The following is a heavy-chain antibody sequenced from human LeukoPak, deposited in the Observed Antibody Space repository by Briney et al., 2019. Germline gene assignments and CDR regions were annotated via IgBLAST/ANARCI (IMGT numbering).Heavy chain of an antibody. V-gene: IGHV4-30-4*01. D-gene: IGHD3-10*01. Sequence: SETLSLTCTVSGGSISSGDYYWSWIRQPPGKGLEWIGYIYYSGSTYYNPSLKSRVTISVDTSKNQFSLKLSSVTAADTAVYYCAGTSGGAWGLWFGEALDAFDIWGQGTTVTVSS. CDR1: GGSISSGDYY. CDR2: IYYSGST. J-gene: IGHJ3*02. CDR3: AGTSGGAWGLWFGEALDAFDI.